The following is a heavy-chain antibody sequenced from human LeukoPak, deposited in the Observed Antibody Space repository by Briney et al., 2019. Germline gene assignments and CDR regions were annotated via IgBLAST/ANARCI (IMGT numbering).Heavy chain of an antibody. CDR1: GFTFSSYS. Sequence: PGGSLRLSCAASGFTFSSYSMNWVRQAPGKGLEWVSSISSSSYIYYADSVKGRFTISRDNAKNSLYLQMNSLRAEDTAVYYCARVLQGEWFFDYWGQGTLVTVSS. CDR3: ARVLQGEWFFDY. CDR2: ISSSSYI. J-gene: IGHJ4*02. D-gene: IGHD3-3*01. V-gene: IGHV3-21*01.